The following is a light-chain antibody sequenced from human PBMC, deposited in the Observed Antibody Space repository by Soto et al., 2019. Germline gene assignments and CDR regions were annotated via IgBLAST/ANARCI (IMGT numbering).Light chain of an antibody. J-gene: IGLJ1*01. V-gene: IGLV2-14*01. CDR1: SSDVGGYNF. CDR3: SSYTSGSTYV. CDR2: EVS. Sequence: QSALTQPASVSGSPGQSITISCTGTSSDVGGYNFVSWYQQHPGKAPKLMIYEVSRRPSGVSNRFSGSKSGNTASLTISGLQADDETDYYCSSYTSGSTYVFGTGTKLTVL.